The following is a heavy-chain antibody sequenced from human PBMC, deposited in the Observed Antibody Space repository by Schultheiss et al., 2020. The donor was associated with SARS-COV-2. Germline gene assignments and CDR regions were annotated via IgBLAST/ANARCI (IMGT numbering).Heavy chain of an antibody. CDR2: IIHSGTV. CDR3: ARGLPFWSGYYARMGWYFDY. Sequence: SETLSLTCAVYGGSFSGYYWSWIRQPPGKGLEWIGEIIHSGTVNYNPSLKNRVTISVDTSKNQFSLKLSSVTAADTAVYYCARGLPFWSGYYARMGWYFDYWGQGTLVTVSS. V-gene: IGHV4-34*01. D-gene: IGHD3-3*01. CDR1: GGSFSGYY. J-gene: IGHJ4*02.